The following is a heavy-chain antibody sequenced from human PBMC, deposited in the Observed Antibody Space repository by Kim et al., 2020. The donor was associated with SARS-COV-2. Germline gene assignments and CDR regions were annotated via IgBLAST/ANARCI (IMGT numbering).Heavy chain of an antibody. D-gene: IGHD6-13*01. Sequence: SETLSLTCTVSGGSISSSSYYWGWIRQPPGKGLEWIGSIYYSGSTYYNPSLKSRVTISVDTSKNQFSLKLSSVTAADTAVYYCARAAAGRRILSDWGQGTLVTVSS. CDR1: GGSISSSSYY. CDR3: ARAAAGRRILSD. J-gene: IGHJ4*02. CDR2: IYYSGST. V-gene: IGHV4-39*01.